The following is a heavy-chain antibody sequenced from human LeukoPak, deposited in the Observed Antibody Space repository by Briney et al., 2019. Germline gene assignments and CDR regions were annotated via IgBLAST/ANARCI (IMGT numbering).Heavy chain of an antibody. J-gene: IGHJ6*02. CDR3: ARMMPGMDV. V-gene: IGHV3-49*04. CDR2: IRTEAVSGAT. D-gene: IGHD2-2*01. Sequence: RSLRLSCTASGFTFADFAVSWVRQAPGKGLQWIGLIRTEAVSGATEYATSVRGRFTVSRDDSKGIAYLQMNSLKTEDTGVYYCARMMPGMDVWGQGTTATVSS. CDR1: GFTFADFA.